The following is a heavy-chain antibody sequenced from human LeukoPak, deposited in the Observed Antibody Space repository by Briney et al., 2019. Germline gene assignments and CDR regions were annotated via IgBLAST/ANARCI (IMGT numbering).Heavy chain of an antibody. CDR3: ARDPPLGSCSTISCPHLDY. CDR1: GFTSTRYS. CDR2: ISSSISFI. D-gene: IGHD2-2*01. J-gene: IGHJ4*02. V-gene: IGHV3-21*01. Sequence: PGGSLRLASAASGFTSTRYSMNWDSQPPGKGLEWVSSISSSISFISYADAVKGRFTISRDNAKNSLYLQMNSLRAEDTAVYYCARDPPLGSCSTISCPHLDYWGQGTLVTVSS.